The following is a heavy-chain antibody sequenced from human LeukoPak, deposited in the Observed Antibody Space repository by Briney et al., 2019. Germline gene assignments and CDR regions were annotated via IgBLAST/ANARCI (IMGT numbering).Heavy chain of an antibody. CDR3: AKAQPPAPIEYYYCYMDV. V-gene: IGHV3-23*01. Sequence: PGGSLRLSCAASGFTFNSYAMSWVRQAPGEGLEWVSTISGGADNTYYADSVKGRFTISRDNSKNTLYLQMNSLRAEDTAVYYCAKAQPPAPIEYYYCYMDVWGKGTTVTVSS. D-gene: IGHD2-2*02. CDR2: ISGGADNT. CDR1: GFTFNSYA. J-gene: IGHJ6*03.